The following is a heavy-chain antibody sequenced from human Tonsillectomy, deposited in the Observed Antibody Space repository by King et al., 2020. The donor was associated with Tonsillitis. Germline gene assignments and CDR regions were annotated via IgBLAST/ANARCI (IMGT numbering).Heavy chain of an antibody. J-gene: IGHJ3*01. V-gene: IGHV3-23*04. CDR2: ISGSGGST. Sequence: VQLVESGGGLVQPGRSLRLSCAASGFTFSSYAMSWVRQAPGKGLEWVSSISGSGGSTYSADSVKGRFTISRDNSKNTLYLQMNSLRAEDTAVFYCANDKVASMPRDAFDFWGQGTMVTVSS. CDR1: GFTFSSYA. CDR3: ANDKVASMPRDAFDF. D-gene: IGHD5-12*01.